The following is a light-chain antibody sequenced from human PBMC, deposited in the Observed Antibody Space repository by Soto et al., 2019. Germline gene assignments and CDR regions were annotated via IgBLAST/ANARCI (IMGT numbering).Light chain of an antibody. Sequence: ETVLTQSPATLSLSPGERATLSCRASPSISNSLAWYQQKAGQAPRLLIYDASNRATGIPARFSGSGSGTDFTLTITSLEPEDFAVYYCQQRSNWPWTFSQGTNVEIK. CDR2: DAS. J-gene: IGKJ1*01. CDR1: PSISNS. V-gene: IGKV3-11*01. CDR3: QQRSNWPWT.